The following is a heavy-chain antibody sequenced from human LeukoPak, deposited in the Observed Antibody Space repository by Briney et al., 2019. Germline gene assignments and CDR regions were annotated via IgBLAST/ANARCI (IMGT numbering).Heavy chain of an antibody. CDR1: GFPFTLYN. CDR2: ISSSTNTI. D-gene: IGHD3-22*01. CDR3: ASDDSSGEYDLPFGY. V-gene: IGHV3-48*04. Sequence: GGSLRLSCEVSGFPFTLYNMNWVRQAPGKGLEWLSYISSSTNTIYYADSVKGRFTISRDNAKNSLYLQMDSLRSEDTAVYYCASDDSSGEYDLPFGYWGQGTLVTVSS. J-gene: IGHJ4*02.